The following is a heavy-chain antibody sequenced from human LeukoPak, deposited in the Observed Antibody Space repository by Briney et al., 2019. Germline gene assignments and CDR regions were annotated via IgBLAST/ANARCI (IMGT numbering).Heavy chain of an antibody. CDR1: GGTFSSYA. CDR3: ARDRFEDTAMVTRAFDI. V-gene: IGHV1-69*13. CDR2: IIPIFGTA. Sequence: SVKVSCKASGGTFSSYAIGWVRQAPGQGLEWMGGIIPIFGTANYAQKFQGRVTITADESTSTAYMELSSLRSEDTAVYYCARDRFEDTAMVTRAFDIWGQGTMVTVSS. D-gene: IGHD5-18*01. J-gene: IGHJ3*02.